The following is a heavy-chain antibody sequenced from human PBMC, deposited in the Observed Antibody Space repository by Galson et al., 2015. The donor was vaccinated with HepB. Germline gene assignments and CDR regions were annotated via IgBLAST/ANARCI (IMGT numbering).Heavy chain of an antibody. CDR2: LLPILQTA. CDR3: ARDDFTYGFH. CDR1: GGVFSNDL. Sequence: SVKVSCKASGGVFSNDLISWVRQAPGQGLEWMGSLLPILQTANYAPKFQDRVTITADESTNTVFLEMTSLTFTDTAVYYCARDDFTYGFHWGQGSLVFVSS. J-gene: IGHJ4*02. V-gene: IGHV1-69*11. D-gene: IGHD5-24*01.